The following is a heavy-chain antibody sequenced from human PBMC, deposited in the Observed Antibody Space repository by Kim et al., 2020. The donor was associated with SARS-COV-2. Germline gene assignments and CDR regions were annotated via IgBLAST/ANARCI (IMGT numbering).Heavy chain of an antibody. CDR3: ARRTYSYGPNWFDP. J-gene: IGHJ5*02. D-gene: IGHD5-18*01. Sequence: ASVKVSCKASGYTFTSYAMNWVRQAPGQGLEWMGWVNTDTGNPTYAQSFTDRFIFTLDTSASTAYLQLSSLKTEDTAVYYCARRTYSYGPNWFDPWGQVT. V-gene: IGHV7-4-1*02. CDR1: GYTFTSYA. CDR2: VNTDTGNP.